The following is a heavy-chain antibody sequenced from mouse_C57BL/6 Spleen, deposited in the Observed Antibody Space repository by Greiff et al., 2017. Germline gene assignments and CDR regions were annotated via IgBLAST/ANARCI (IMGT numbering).Heavy chain of an antibody. Sequence: QVQLQQPGAELVKPGASVKLSCKASGYTFTSYWMHWVKQRPGQGLEWIGMIHPNSGSTNYNEKFKSKATLTVDKSSSTAYMQLSSLTSEDSAVYYCARSDYCSSYSFAYWGQGTLVTVSA. D-gene: IGHD1-1*01. V-gene: IGHV1-64*01. J-gene: IGHJ3*01. CDR3: ARSDYCSSYSFAY. CDR1: GYTFTSYW. CDR2: IHPNSGST.